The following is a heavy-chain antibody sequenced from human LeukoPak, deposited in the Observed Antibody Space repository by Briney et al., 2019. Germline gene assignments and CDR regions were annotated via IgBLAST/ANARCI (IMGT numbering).Heavy chain of an antibody. CDR1: GFTFSSYA. V-gene: IGHV3-23*01. J-gene: IGHJ6*03. D-gene: IGHD3-10*01. CDR3: ARITVIRVAAMDV. CDR2: ISGSGGST. Sequence: GGSLRLSCAASGFTFSSYAMSWVRQAPGKGLEWVSAISGSGGSTYYADSVKGRFTISRDNSKNTLYLQMNSLRAEGTAVYYCARITVIRVAAMDVWGKGTTVTISS.